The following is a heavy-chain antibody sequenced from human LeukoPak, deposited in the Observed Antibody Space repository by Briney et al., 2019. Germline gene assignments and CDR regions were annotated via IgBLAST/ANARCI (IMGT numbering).Heavy chain of an antibody. J-gene: IGHJ4*02. Sequence: PGRSLRLSCAASGFTLSSYGMHWVRQAPGKGLEWVAVISYDGSNKYYADSVKGRFTISRDNSKNTLYLQMNSLRAEDTAVYYCAKDYDILTWMFDYWGQGTLVTVSS. CDR1: GFTLSSYG. CDR3: AKDYDILTWMFDY. D-gene: IGHD3-9*01. V-gene: IGHV3-30*18. CDR2: ISYDGSNK.